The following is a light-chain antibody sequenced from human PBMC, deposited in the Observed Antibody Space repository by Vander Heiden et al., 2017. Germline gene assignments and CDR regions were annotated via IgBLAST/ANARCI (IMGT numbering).Light chain of an antibody. CDR3: MIWHDSAWV. Sequence: HAVVTQPSSLSASPGASASLTCAFRSGIKVGAFMIYWYQQKPGSPPQYLLRYKSDSDKQQGSGVPSRFSGSKHSSTNAGILLISGLQSEDEADYYCMIWHDSAWVFGGGTKLTVL. J-gene: IGLJ3*02. CDR2: YKSDSDK. CDR1: SGIKVGAFM. V-gene: IGLV5-45*02.